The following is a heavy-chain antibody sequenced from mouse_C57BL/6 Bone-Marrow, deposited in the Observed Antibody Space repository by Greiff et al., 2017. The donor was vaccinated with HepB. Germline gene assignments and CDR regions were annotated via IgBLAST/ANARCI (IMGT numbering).Heavy chain of an antibody. D-gene: IGHD6-1*01. V-gene: IGHV1-80*01. CDR1: GYAFSSYW. J-gene: IGHJ3*01. Sequence: VQLQESGAELVKPGASVKISCKASGYAFSSYWMNWVKQRPGKGLEWIGQIYPGDGDTNYNGKFKGRVTLTADNSSRTAYMQLSSLTSEDSSVYFCAKCFGFAYWGQGTLLTVSA. CDR3: AKCFGFAY. CDR2: IYPGDGDT.